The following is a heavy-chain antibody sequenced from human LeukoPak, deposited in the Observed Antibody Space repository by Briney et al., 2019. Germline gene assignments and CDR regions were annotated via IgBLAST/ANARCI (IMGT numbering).Heavy chain of an antibody. Sequence: KPSETLSLTCAVYGVSFSGYYWSWIRQPPGKGLEWIGEINHSGSTNYNPSLKSRVTISVDTSKNQFSLKLSSVTAADTAVYYCAAIAVAGTGDFDYWGQGTLVTVSS. V-gene: IGHV4-34*01. CDR2: INHSGST. CDR3: AAIAVAGTGDFDY. J-gene: IGHJ4*02. CDR1: GVSFSGYY. D-gene: IGHD6-19*01.